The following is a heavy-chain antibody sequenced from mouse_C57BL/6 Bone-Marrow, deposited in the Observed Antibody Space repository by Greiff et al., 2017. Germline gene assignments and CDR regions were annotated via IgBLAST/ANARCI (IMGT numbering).Heavy chain of an antibody. V-gene: IGHV1-69*01. CDR1: GYTFTSYW. Sequence: QVQLQQPGAELVMPGASVKLSCKASGYTFTSYWMHWVKQRPGQGLEWIGEIDPSDSYTNYTQKFKGKSTLTVDKSSSTAYRQLSSLTSEDAAVYYCARERGYAMDYWGQGTSVTVSA. CDR2: IDPSDSYT. J-gene: IGHJ4*01. CDR3: ARERGYAMDY.